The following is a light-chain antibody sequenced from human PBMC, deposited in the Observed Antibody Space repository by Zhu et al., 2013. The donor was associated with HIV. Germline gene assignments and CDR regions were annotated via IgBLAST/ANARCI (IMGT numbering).Light chain of an antibody. Sequence: SYVLTQPHSVSVAPGKTAKITCGEDNIGSKSVHWYQQRPGQAPSVVVYDDSARPSGIPERFSGSNSGNMATLTISGTQTLDEADYYCQAWDSGTVVFGGGTKLTVL. V-gene: IGLV3-21*01. J-gene: IGLJ2*01. CDR1: NIGSKS. CDR2: DDS. CDR3: QAWDSGTVV.